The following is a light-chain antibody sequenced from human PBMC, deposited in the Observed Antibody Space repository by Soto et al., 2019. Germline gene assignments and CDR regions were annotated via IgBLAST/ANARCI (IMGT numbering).Light chain of an antibody. J-gene: IGKJ1*01. CDR1: QSVFSN. V-gene: IGKV3-15*01. CDR3: QQCNSWPLT. Sequence: EIVMTQSPVTLSVSPGERVTLSCRASQSVFSNLAWYQQRPGQAPRLLIYGASNRATGIPARFSGSGSGTEFTLTISSLQSEDFAVYYCQQCNSWPLTFGQGTK. CDR2: GAS.